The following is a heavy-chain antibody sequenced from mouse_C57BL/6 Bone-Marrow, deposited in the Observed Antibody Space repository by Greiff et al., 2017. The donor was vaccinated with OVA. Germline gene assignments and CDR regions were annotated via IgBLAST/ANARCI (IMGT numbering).Heavy chain of an antibody. D-gene: IGHD2-5*01. CDR3: AREDYSNQYYFDY. J-gene: IGHJ2*01. V-gene: IGHV1-80*01. CDR2: IYPGDGDT. Sequence: QVQLQQSGAELVKPGASVKISCKASGYAFSRYWMNWVKQRPGQGLEWIGQIYPGDGDTNYNGKFKGKATLTADKSSSTAYMQLSSLTSEDSAVYFCAREDYSNQYYFDYWGQGTTLTVSS. CDR1: GYAFSRYW.